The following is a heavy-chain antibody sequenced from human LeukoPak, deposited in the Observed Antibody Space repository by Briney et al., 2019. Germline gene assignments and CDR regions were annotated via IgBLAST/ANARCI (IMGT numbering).Heavy chain of an antibody. CDR1: GYTFTSYD. CDR3: ARGPSSSPDYYYYMDV. CDR2: MNPNSGNT. Sequence: ASVKVSCKASGYTFTSYDINWVRQATGQGLEWMGWMNPNSGNTGYAQKFQGRVTITRNTSISTAYMELSSLRPEDTAVYYCARGPSSSPDYYYYMDVWGKGTTVTVSS. D-gene: IGHD6-13*01. J-gene: IGHJ6*03. V-gene: IGHV1-8*03.